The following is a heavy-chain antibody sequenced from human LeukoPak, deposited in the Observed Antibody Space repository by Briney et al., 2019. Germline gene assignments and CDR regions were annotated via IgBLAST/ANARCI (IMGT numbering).Heavy chain of an antibody. J-gene: IGHJ6*02. V-gene: IGHV4-59*12. CDR2: IYYSRST. D-gene: IGHD5-12*01. Sequence: SETLSLACTVSGGSISSYYWSWIRQPPGKGLGWIWYIYYSRSTNYNPSLKSRVTLSVDTSKTQFYLSLSSVTAADTAVYYCARVPIALGATISAYYHYGMDVWGQVTTVTVSS. CDR3: ARVPIALGATISAYYHYGMDV. CDR1: GGSISSYY.